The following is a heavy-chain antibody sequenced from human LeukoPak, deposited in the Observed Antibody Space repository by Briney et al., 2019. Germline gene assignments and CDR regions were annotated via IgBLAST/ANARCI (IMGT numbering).Heavy chain of an antibody. D-gene: IGHD2-21*02. CDR2: MNPNSGNT. V-gene: IGHV1-8*01. J-gene: IGHJ5*02. Sequence: ASVKVSFKASGYTFTSYDINWVRQATGQGLEWMGWMNPNSGNTGYAQKFQGRVTMTRNTSITTAYMELSSLRSEDTAVYYCARGDGGDCYNGNSFCNWFDPWGQGTLVTVSS. CDR1: GYTFTSYD. CDR3: ARGDGGDCYNGNSFCNWFDP.